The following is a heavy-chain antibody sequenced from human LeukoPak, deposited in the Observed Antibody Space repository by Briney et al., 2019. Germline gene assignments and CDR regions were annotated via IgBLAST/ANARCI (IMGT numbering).Heavy chain of an antibody. CDR3: ARSAGSGSYYDWFDP. CDR1: GYTFTSYD. V-gene: IGHV1-8*01. D-gene: IGHD3-10*01. CDR2: MNPNSGNT. J-gene: IGHJ5*02. Sequence: ASVKVSCKASGYTFTSYDINWVRQATGQGLEWMGWMNPNSGNTGYAQKFQGRVTMTRNTSISTACMELSSLRSEDTAVYYCARSAGSGSYYDWFDPWGQGTLVTVSS.